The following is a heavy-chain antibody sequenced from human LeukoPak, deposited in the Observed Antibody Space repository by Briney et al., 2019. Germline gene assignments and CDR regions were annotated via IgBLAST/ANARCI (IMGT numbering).Heavy chain of an antibody. CDR1: GGSFSGYY. V-gene: IGHV4-34*01. CDR3: ARVSPYPDPNFDY. CDR2: INHSGST. Sequence: SETLSLTCAVYGGSFSGYYWSWIRQPPGKGLEWIGEINHSGSTNYNPSHKSRSTISVDTSKNQFSLTLSSVTAADTAVYYCARVSPYPDPNFDYWGQGTLVTVSS. J-gene: IGHJ4*02.